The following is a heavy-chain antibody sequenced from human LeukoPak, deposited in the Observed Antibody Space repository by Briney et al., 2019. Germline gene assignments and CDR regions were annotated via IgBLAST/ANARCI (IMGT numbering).Heavy chain of an antibody. CDR1: GFTYSSYA. J-gene: IGHJ1*01. Sequence: GGSLRLSCAVSGFTYSSYAMSWVRQAPGKELEWVSAISGSGGSTYYADSVKGRFTISRDNSKNTLYLQMNSLRAEDTAVYYCANSMVRGVTQYFQHWGQGTLVTVSS. CDR2: ISGSGGST. CDR3: ANSMVRGVTQYFQH. V-gene: IGHV3-23*01. D-gene: IGHD3-10*01.